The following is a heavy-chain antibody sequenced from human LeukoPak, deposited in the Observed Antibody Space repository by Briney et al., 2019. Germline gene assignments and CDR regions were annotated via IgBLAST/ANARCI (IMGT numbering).Heavy chain of an antibody. D-gene: IGHD4-17*01. J-gene: IGHJ4*02. CDR2: ISGST. CDR3: AKPYGDYFFDY. Sequence: GGSLRLSCAASGFTFSSYAMSWVRQAPGKGLEWVSTISGSTYYADSVKGRFTISRDNSNNTLYLQMNSLRADDTAVYYCAKPYGDYFFDYWGQGTLGTVSS. CDR1: GFTFSSYA. V-gene: IGHV3-23*01.